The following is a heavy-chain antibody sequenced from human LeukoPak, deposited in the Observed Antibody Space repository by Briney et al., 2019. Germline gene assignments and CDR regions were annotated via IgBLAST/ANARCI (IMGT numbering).Heavy chain of an antibody. CDR3: VRDYCSGGSCYWDY. Sequence: PSEALSLTCTVSGGSISSYYWSWIRQPPGKGLEWIGYIYYSGSTNYNPSLKSRVTISVDTSKNQFSLKLSSVTAADTAVYYCVRDYCSGGSCYWDYWGQGTLVTVSS. CDR2: IYYSGST. D-gene: IGHD2-15*01. CDR1: GGSISSYY. V-gene: IGHV4-59*01. J-gene: IGHJ4*02.